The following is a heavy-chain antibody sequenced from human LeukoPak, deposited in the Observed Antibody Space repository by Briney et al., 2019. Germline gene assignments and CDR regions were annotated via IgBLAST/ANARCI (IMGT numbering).Heavy chain of an antibody. CDR2: INSDGSST. CDR3: ARDREDDNSDYYYGGHQFDY. J-gene: IGHJ4*02. V-gene: IGHV3-74*01. CDR1: GFTFSTYW. Sequence: PGGSLRLSCAASGFTFSTYWMHWVRQVPGKGLVWVSRINSDGSSTDYADSVKDRFTISRDNAKNTLYLQMNSLRAEDTAVYYCARDREDDNSDYYYGGHQFDYWGQGTLVTVSS. D-gene: IGHD3-22*01.